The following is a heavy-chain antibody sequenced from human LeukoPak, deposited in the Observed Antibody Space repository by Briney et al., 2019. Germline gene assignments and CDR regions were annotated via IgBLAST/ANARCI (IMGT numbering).Heavy chain of an antibody. J-gene: IGHJ4*02. CDR2: IYYSGST. D-gene: IGHD2-2*02. CDR1: GGSISSGDYY. V-gene: IGHV4-30-4*08. Sequence: PSGTLSLTCTVSGGSISSGDYYWSWIRQPPGKSLEWIGYIYYSGSTYYNPSLKSRVTISVDTSKNQFSLKLSSVTAADTAVYYCARVADLGYCSSTSCYTLKRHFDYWGQGTLVTVSS. CDR3: ARVADLGYCSSTSCYTLKRHFDY.